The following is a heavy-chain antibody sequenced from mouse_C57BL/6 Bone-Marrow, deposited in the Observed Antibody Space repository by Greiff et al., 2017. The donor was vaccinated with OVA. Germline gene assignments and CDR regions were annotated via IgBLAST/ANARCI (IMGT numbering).Heavy chain of an antibody. Sequence: VQLVESGPGLVQPSQSLSITCTVSGFSLTSYGVHWVRQSPGKGLEWLGVIWRGGSTDYNAAFMSRLSITKDNSKSQVFFKMNSLQADDTAIYYCAKTTIVTTFWYFDVWGTGTTVTVSS. V-gene: IGHV2-5*01. D-gene: IGHD2-5*01. CDR1: GFSLTSYG. CDR3: AKTTIVTTFWYFDV. J-gene: IGHJ1*03. CDR2: IWRGGST.